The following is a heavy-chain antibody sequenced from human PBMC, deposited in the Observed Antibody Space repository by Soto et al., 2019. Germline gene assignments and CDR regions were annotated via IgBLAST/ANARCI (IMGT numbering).Heavy chain of an antibody. V-gene: IGHV3-64D*09. D-gene: IGHD2-21*02. CDR2: ISSNGGST. J-gene: IGHJ3*02. Sequence: GGSLRLSCSASGFTFSSYAMHWVRQAPGKGLEYVSAISSNGGSTYYADSVKGRFTISRDNSKNTLYLQMSSLRAEDTAVYYCARGYCGGDCYSAFDIWGQGTMVTVSS. CDR1: GFTFSSYA. CDR3: ARGYCGGDCYSAFDI.